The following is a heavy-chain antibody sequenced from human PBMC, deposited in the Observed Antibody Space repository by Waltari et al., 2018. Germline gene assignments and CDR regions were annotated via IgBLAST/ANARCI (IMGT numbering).Heavy chain of an antibody. J-gene: IGHJ5*02. Sequence: QVQLQESGPGLVKPSETLSLTCTVSGGSISSYYWSWIRQPAGKGLEWIGRIYTSGSTNDSPTLKSRVTMSVDTSKNQFSLKLSSVTAADTAVYYCARDKSVGATYNWFDPWGQGTLVTVSS. CDR3: ARDKSVGATYNWFDP. V-gene: IGHV4-4*07. D-gene: IGHD1-26*01. CDR1: GGSISSYY. CDR2: IYTSGST.